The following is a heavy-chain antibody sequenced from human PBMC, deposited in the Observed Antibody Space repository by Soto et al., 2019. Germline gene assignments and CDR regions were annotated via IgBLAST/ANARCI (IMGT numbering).Heavy chain of an antibody. J-gene: IGHJ6*02. D-gene: IGHD3-9*01. CDR2: IYWHHNK. Sequence: QITLKPSGPTLGKPTQTLTLTCTFSGFSLSTGGVGVCWIRQPPGKAPESLAIIYWHHNKRYSPSLNSRPTITQDTSKTQVVLTMSNMDPLDTATYYCGGYHVLTGCHGYGMDVWGQGTTVTVSS. CDR3: GGYHVLTGCHGYGMDV. V-gene: IGHV2-5*01. CDR1: GFSLSTGGVG.